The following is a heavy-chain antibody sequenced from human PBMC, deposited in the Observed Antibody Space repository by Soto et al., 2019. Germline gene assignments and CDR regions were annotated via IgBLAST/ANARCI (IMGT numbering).Heavy chain of an antibody. J-gene: IGHJ6*02. CDR1: GGSFSGYY. CDR3: ARGAGNRYYYYYYGMDV. V-gene: IGHV4-34*01. Sequence: QVQLQQWGAGLLKPSETLSLTCAVYGGSFSGYYWSWIRQPPGKGLEWIGEINHSGSTNYNPSLKSRVTLSVDTSKNQFSLKLSSVTAADTAVYYCARGAGNRYYYYYYGMDVWGQGTTVTVSS. CDR2: INHSGST.